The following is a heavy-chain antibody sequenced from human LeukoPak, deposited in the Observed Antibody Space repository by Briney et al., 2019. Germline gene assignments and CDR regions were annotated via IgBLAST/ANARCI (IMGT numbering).Heavy chain of an antibody. CDR2: ISSSSSYI. D-gene: IGHD1-26*01. V-gene: IGHV3-21*01. J-gene: IGHJ3*02. Sequence: GPLRLSCAASGFTFSSYSMNWVRQAPGKGLEWVSSISSSSSYIYYADSVKGRFTISRDNAKNSLYLQMNSLRAEDTAVYYCARGGSYLSAFDIWGQGTMVTVSS. CDR1: GFTFSSYS. CDR3: ARGGSYLSAFDI.